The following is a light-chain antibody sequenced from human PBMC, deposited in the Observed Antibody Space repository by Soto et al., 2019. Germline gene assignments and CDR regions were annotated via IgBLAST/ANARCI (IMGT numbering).Light chain of an antibody. CDR2: DAS. J-gene: IGKJ4*01. CDR1: QGIRND. V-gene: IGKV1-17*01. CDR3: QQYSNYPLT. Sequence: DIQMTQSPSSLSASVGDRVTITCRASQGIRNDLGWYQQKPGKAPNLLIYDASSLESGVPSRFSGSGSGTEFTLTVSSLQTDDFATYYCQQYSNYPLTFGGGTKVDIK.